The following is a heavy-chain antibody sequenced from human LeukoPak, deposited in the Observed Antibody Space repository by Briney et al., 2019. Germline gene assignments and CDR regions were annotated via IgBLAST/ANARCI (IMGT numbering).Heavy chain of an antibody. CDR1: GYTFTGYY. CDR2: INPNSGGT. D-gene: IGHD5-18*01. J-gene: IGHJ4*02. Sequence: ASVRVSCKASGYTFTGYYMHWVRQAPGQGLEWMGWINPNSGGTNYAQKFQGRVTLTRDTSISTAYMELSRLRSDDTAVYYCARALNAGYSPYYFDYWGQGTLV. CDR3: ARALNAGYSPYYFDY. V-gene: IGHV1-2*02.